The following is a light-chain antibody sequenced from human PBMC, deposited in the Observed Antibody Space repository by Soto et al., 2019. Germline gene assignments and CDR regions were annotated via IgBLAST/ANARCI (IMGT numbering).Light chain of an antibody. J-gene: IGKJ1*01. Sequence: EIVMTQSPATLSVSPGERATLSCRARQSVGSNLAWYQQKPGQAPRLLIYGASTRAAGIPARFSGSGSETEFTLISRRLESEDSAVYFCEQYNTRWTFGPGTKVEIK. CDR3: EQYNTRWT. CDR1: QSVGSN. V-gene: IGKV3-15*01. CDR2: GAS.